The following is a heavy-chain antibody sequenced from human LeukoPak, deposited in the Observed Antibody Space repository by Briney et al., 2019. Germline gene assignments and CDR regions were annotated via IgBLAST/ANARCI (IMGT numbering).Heavy chain of an antibody. V-gene: IGHV5-51*01. Sequence: GESLKISCEISGYSFTSYWIGWVRQMPGKGLERMGVIYPADSDTRYSPSFQGQVTISVDKSISTAYLQWSSLKASDTAMYYCARQLWAAAGLNAFDSWGQGTMVTVSS. J-gene: IGHJ3*02. D-gene: IGHD6-13*01. CDR2: IYPADSDT. CDR1: GYSFTSYW. CDR3: ARQLWAAAGLNAFDS.